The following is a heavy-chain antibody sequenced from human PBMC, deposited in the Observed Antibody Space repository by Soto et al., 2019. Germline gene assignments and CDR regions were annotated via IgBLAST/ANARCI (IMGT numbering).Heavy chain of an antibody. V-gene: IGHV3-33*01. Sequence: QVQLVESGGGVVQPGRSLRLSCAASGFTFSSYGMHWVRQAPGKGLEWVAVIWYDGSNKYYADSVKGRFTISRDNSKNTLYLQMNSLRAEDTAVYYCARGTSGSYYFDYWGQGTLVTVSS. D-gene: IGHD1-26*01. J-gene: IGHJ4*02. CDR3: ARGTSGSYYFDY. CDR1: GFTFSSYG. CDR2: IWYDGSNK.